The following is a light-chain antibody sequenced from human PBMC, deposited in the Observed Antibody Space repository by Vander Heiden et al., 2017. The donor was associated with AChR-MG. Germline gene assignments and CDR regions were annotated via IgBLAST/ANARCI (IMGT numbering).Light chain of an antibody. V-gene: IGLV3-21*04. CDR1: NIGSKS. CDR3: KVWDRSSDHVV. Sequence: SYVLTQPPSVSVAPAKTARISCWGNNIGSKSVHWYQQKPGQAPVLVIYYDSDRPSGIPERFSGSNSGNTATLTISRVEAGDEADYYCKVWDRSSDHVVFGGGTKLTVL. CDR2: YDS. J-gene: IGLJ2*01.